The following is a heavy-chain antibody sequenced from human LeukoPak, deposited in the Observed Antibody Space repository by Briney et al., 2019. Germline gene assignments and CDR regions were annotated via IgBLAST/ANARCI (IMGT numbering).Heavy chain of an antibody. CDR2: INTDGATI. CDR3: ARGYDSWDS. J-gene: IGHJ4*02. D-gene: IGHD3-16*01. V-gene: IGHV3-48*03. Sequence: PGGSLRLSCAASGFTFSSDEMNWVRPAPGKGLQWISYINTDGATIYYADSVKGRFTISRDNAKNSLYLQMNSLRAEDTAVYYCARGYDSWDSWGQGTLVTVSS. CDR1: GFTFSSDE.